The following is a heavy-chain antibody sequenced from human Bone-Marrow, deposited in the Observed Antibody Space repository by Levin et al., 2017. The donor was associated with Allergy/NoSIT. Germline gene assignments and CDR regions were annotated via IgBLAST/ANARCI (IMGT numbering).Heavy chain of an antibody. D-gene: IGHD2-15*01. V-gene: IGHV7-4-1*02. CDR1: GYTFTSYA. Sequence: ASVKVSCKASGYTFTSYAMNWVRQAPGQGLEWMGWINTNTGNPTYAQGFTGRFVFSLDTSVSTAYLQISSLKAEDTAVYYCARDKGLYCSGGSCYSGDFDYWGQGTLVTVSS. CDR2: INTNTGNP. J-gene: IGHJ4*02. CDR3: ARDKGLYCSGGSCYSGDFDY.